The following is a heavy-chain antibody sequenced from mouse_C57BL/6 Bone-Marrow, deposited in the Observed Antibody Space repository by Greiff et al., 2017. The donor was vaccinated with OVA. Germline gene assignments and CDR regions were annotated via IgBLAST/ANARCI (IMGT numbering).Heavy chain of an antibody. J-gene: IGHJ4*01. D-gene: IGHD1-1*01. V-gene: IGHV1-54*01. CDR1: GYAFTNYL. CDR2: INPGSGGT. CDR3: ARPLYYGSSLYAMDY. Sequence: QVHVKQSGAELVRPGTSVKVSCKASGYAFTNYLIEWVKQRPGQGLEWIGVINPGSGGTNYNEKFKGKATLTADKSSSTAYMQLSSLTSEDSAVYFCARPLYYGSSLYAMDYWGQGTSVTVSS.